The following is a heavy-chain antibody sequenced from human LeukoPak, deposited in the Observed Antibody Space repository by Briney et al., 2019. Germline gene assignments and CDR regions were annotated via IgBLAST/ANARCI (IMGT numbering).Heavy chain of an antibody. Sequence: GGSLGLSCVASGFTFTNYAMSWVRQAPGKGLEWVSAITGSDGSSYYADSVKGRFTISRDNSKNTLYLQVNSLRAEDTAVYYCAKWGDYDILTGYYVPDYWGQGTLVTVSS. CDR2: ITGSDGSS. CDR3: AKWGDYDILTGYYVPDY. CDR1: GFTFTNYA. J-gene: IGHJ4*02. V-gene: IGHV3-23*01. D-gene: IGHD3-9*01.